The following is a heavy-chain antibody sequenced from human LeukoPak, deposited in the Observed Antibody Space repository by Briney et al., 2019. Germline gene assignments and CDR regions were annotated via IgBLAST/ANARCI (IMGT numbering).Heavy chain of an antibody. CDR1: GYSFTSYW. CDR3: ANFYGDKDSDFAY. Sequence: GESLKISCKGSGYSFTSYWIGWVRHMPGKGLEWMGIIYPGDSDTRYSPSFQGQVTISADKSISTAYLQWSSLKASDTAMYYCANFYGDKDSDFAYWGQGTLVTVSS. V-gene: IGHV5-51*01. CDR2: IYPGDSDT. J-gene: IGHJ4*02. D-gene: IGHD4-23*01.